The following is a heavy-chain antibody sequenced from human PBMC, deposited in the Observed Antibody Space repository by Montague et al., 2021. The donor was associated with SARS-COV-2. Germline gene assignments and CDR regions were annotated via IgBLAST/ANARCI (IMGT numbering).Heavy chain of an antibody. Sequence: SETLSLTCTVSGGSISGYYWSWFRQSAGKGLEWIGRIYSSGSTSYNPSLKSRVTMSVDTSKNQFSLKLSSVTAADTAVYYCVRDQGRSNWNYPDYWGQGTLVPVS. CDR2: IYSSGST. D-gene: IGHD1-20*01. J-gene: IGHJ4*02. CDR3: VRDQGRSNWNYPDY. CDR1: GGSISGYY. V-gene: IGHV4-4*07.